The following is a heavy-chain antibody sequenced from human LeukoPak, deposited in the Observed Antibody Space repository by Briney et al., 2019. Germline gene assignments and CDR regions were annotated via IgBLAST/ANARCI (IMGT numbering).Heavy chain of an antibody. V-gene: IGHV1-69*13. CDR1: GGTFSSYA. CDR3: ARDYYDSSGYYYIAEYFQH. CDR2: IIPIFGTA. D-gene: IGHD3-22*01. Sequence: SVKVSCKASGGTFSSYAISWVRQAPGQGLEWMGGIIPIFGTANYAQKFQGRVTITADESTSTAYMELSSLRSEDTAVYYCARDYYDSSGYYYIAEYFQHWGQGTLVTVSS. J-gene: IGHJ1*01.